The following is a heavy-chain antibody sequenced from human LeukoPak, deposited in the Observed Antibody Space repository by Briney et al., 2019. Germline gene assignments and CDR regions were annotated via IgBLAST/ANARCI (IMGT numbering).Heavy chain of an antibody. J-gene: IGHJ6*03. D-gene: IGHD1-14*01. Sequence: GASVKVSCKASGGTFCSYAISWVRQAPGQGLEWMGGIIPIFGTANYAQKFQGRVTITADESTSTAYMELSSLRSEDTAVYYCARALPAQYYYYYYMDVWGKGTTVTVSS. V-gene: IGHV1-69*13. CDR3: ARALPAQYYYYYYMDV. CDR1: GGTFCSYA. CDR2: IIPIFGTA.